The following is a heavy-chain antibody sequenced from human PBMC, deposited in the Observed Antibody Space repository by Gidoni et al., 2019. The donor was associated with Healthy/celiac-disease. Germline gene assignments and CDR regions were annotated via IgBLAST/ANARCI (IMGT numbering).Heavy chain of an antibody. V-gene: IGHV4-59*01. CDR1: GGSISSYY. J-gene: IGHJ6*02. CDR2: IYYSGST. CDR3: ARDRDYGGNSADYYYGMDV. D-gene: IGHD4-17*01. Sequence: QVQLQESGPGLVKPSETLSLTCTVSGGSISSYYWSWIRQPPGKGLEWIGYIYYSGSTNYNPSLKSRVTISVDTSKNQFSLKLSSVTAADTAVYYCARDRDYGGNSADYYYGMDVWGQGTTVTVSS.